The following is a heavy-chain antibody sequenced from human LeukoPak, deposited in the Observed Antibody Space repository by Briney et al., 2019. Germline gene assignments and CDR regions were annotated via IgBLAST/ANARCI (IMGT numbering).Heavy chain of an antibody. V-gene: IGHV4-39*07. Sequence: PSETLSLTCTVSGASISGSSHYFWGWIRQTPGKGLEWIGSIYYSGSTNYNPSLKSRVTISVDTSKNQFSLKLSSVTAADTAVYYCARGRLARSPYFDYWGQGTLVTVSS. CDR2: IYYSGST. CDR3: ARGRLARSPYFDY. CDR1: GASISGSSHYF. J-gene: IGHJ4*02. D-gene: IGHD6-19*01.